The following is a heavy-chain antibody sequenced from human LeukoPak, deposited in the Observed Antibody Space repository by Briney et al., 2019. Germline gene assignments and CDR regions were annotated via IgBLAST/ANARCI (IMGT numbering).Heavy chain of an antibody. V-gene: IGHV3-11*01. CDR3: ARGRLTRVRAVISVFDY. CDR2: ISHSGNSI. J-gene: IGHJ4*02. Sequence: GGSLRLSCAASGFTFSDYYMAWIRQAPGKGLEWISYISHSGNSIYYAASVQGRFTVSRDNAQNSLSLQMNSLRAEDTAVYYCARGRLTRVRAVISVFDYWGRGTLVSVSS. CDR1: GFTFSDYY. D-gene: IGHD3-10*01.